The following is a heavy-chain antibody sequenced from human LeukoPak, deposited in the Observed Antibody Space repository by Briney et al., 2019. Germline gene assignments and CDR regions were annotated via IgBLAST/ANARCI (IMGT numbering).Heavy chain of an antibody. CDR1: GGSISSYY. D-gene: IGHD6-13*01. J-gene: IGHJ3*02. CDR2: IYYSGST. V-gene: IGHV4-59*12. Sequence: PSETLSLTCTVSGGSISSYYWSWIRQPPGKGLEWIGYIYYSGSTNYNPSLKSRVTISVDTSKNQFSLKLSPVTAADMAVYYCAREQQLVLPNAFDIWGQGTMVTVSS. CDR3: AREQQLVLPNAFDI.